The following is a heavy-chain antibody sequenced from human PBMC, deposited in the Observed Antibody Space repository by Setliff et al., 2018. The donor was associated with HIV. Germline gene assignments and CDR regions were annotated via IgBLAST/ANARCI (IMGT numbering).Heavy chain of an antibody. CDR2: INVYSGDT. Sequence: ASVKVSCKASGYPFNNFGISWVRQAPGQGLEWLAWINVYSGDTNFAQRFQGRVTMTRGASTGTAYMELRNLRSDDTAVYYCATDRTQTGISMVRGRLTDPARYPLDYWGPGTLVTVSS. J-gene: IGHJ4*02. CDR1: GYPFNNFG. V-gene: IGHV1-18*01. CDR3: ATDRTQTGISMVRGRLTDPARYPLDY. D-gene: IGHD3-10*01.